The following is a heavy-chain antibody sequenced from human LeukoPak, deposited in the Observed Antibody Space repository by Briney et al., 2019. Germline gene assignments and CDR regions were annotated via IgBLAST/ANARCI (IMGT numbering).Heavy chain of an antibody. CDR1: GFTFSSYW. Sequence: GGSLRLSCAASGFTFSSYWMSWVRQAPGKGLEWVANIRQDRSDKYYVDSVKGRFTISRDNSKNTLYLQMNSLRAEDTAVYYCARVVYDFWSGYGYWGQGTLLTVSS. D-gene: IGHD3-3*01. CDR3: ARVVYDFWSGYGY. CDR2: IRQDRSDK. J-gene: IGHJ4*02. V-gene: IGHV3-7*03.